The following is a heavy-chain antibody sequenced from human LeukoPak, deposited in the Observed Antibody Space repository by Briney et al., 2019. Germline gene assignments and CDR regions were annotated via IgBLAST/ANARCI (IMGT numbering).Heavy chain of an antibody. CDR2: ISGSGGST. J-gene: IGHJ4*02. CDR3: ARDHYGSGSYYNDY. CDR1: GFTFSSYA. V-gene: IGHV3-23*01. D-gene: IGHD3-10*01. Sequence: QAGGSLRLSCAASGFTFSSYAMSWVRQAPGKGLEWVSAISGSGGSTYYADSVKGRFTISRDNSKNTLYLQMNSLRAEDTAVYYCARDHYGSGSYYNDYWGQGTLVTVSS.